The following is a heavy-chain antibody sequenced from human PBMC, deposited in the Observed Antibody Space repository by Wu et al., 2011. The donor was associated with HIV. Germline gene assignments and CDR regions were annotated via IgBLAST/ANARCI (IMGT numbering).Heavy chain of an antibody. CDR2: IIPVFNAA. D-gene: IGHD3-10*01. CDR1: GAIFGNYP. Sequence: QVQLVQSGAEVKKPGSSVKVSCKASGAIFGNYPITWVRQAPGQGLEWMGGIIPVFNAANYAQQFQGRVTITTDESTSTVYMELNSLRSEDTAVYYCARLSSIGGSGIFGMDVWAKGPRSPSP. V-gene: IGHV1-69*01. J-gene: IGHJ6*02. CDR3: ARLSSIGGSGIFGMDV.